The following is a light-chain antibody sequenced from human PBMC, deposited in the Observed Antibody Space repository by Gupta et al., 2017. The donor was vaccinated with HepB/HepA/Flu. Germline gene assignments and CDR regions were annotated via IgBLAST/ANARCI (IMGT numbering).Light chain of an antibody. Sequence: ELVLTQSPATLSLSPGERATLSCRASQSVSSYLAWYQQKPGQAPRLLIYGASNRATGIPARFSGSGSGTDFTLTISSLEPEDFAVYYCQQRSNWPTFGGGTKVEIK. J-gene: IGKJ4*01. CDR2: GAS. V-gene: IGKV3-11*01. CDR3: QQRSNWPT. CDR1: QSVSSY.